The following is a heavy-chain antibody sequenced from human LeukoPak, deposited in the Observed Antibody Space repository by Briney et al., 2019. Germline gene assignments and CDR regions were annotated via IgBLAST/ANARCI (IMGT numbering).Heavy chain of an antibody. CDR1: GYTFTSYG. J-gene: IGHJ4*02. V-gene: IGHV1-18*01. Sequence: ASVKDSCKASGYTFTSYGISWVRQAPGQGLEWMGWISAYNGNTNYAQKLQGRVTMTTDTSTSTAYMELRSLRSDDTAVYYCARRGVFNVPHYYDSSGYYDYWGQGTLVTVSS. CDR3: ARRGVFNVPHYYDSSGYYDY. D-gene: IGHD3-22*01. CDR2: ISAYNGNT.